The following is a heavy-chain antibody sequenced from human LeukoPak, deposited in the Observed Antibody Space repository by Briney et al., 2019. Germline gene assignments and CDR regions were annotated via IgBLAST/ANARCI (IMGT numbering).Heavy chain of an antibody. D-gene: IGHD1-26*01. CDR3: AKDRAIGGATHFDY. V-gene: IGHV3-30*02. CDR1: GFTFSSYW. Sequence: GSLGLSCAASGFTFSSYWMHWVRQAPGKGLEWVAFIIYDGSNKHYADSVKGRFTISRDNSKNMLYLQMNSLGDEDTAVYHCAKDRAIGGATHFDYWGQGTLVTVSS. CDR2: IIYDGSNK. J-gene: IGHJ4*02.